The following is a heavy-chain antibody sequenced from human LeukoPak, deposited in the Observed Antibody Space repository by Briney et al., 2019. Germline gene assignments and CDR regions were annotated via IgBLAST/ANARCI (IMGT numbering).Heavy chain of an antibody. CDR2: IYYSGST. Sequence: SGTLSLTCAVSGGSISSSSYYWGWIRQPPGKGLEWIGSIYYSGSTYYNPSLKSRVTISVDTSKNQFSLKLSSVTAADTAVYYCARAIEVGAMTPFDYWGQGTLVTVSS. CDR1: GGSISSSSYY. V-gene: IGHV4-39*07. J-gene: IGHJ4*02. CDR3: ARAIEVGAMTPFDY. D-gene: IGHD1-26*01.